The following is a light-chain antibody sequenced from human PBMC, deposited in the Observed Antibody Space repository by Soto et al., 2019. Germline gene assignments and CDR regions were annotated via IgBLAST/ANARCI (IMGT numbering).Light chain of an antibody. CDR3: CSYAGSRSYV. CDR2: DVS. V-gene: IGLV2-11*01. J-gene: IGLJ2*01. Sequence: QSALTQPRSVSGSPGQSVAISCTGTSSDVGGYNYVSWYQQHPGKAPKLMIYDVSNRPSGVPDRFSGSKSGNTASLTISGLQAEDEADYYCCSYAGSRSYVFGAGTKLTVL. CDR1: SSDVGGYNY.